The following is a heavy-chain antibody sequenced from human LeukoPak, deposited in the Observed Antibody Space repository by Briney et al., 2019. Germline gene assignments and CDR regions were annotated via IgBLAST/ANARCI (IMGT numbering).Heavy chain of an antibody. J-gene: IGHJ5*02. CDR1: GYTFTSYA. CDR3: ARVGRYCSGGSCYDWFDP. Sequence: GASVKVSCKASGYTFTSYAMNWLRQAPGQGLEWMGWNNTNTGNPTYAQGFTGRFVFSLDTSVSTAYLQISSLKAEDTAVYYCARVGRYCSGGSCYDWFDPWGQGTLVTVSS. CDR2: NNTNTGNP. V-gene: IGHV7-4-1*02. D-gene: IGHD2-15*01.